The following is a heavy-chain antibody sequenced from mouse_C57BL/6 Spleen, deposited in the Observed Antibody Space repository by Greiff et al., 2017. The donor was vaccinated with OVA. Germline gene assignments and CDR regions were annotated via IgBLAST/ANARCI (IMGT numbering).Heavy chain of an antibody. D-gene: IGHD1-1*01. J-gene: IGHJ1*03. CDR1: GFTFSDYG. Sequence: DVKLVESGGGLVKPGGSLKLSCAASGFTFSDYGMHWVRQAPEKGLEWVAYISSGSSTIYYADTVKGRFTISRDNAKNTLFLQMTSLRSEDTAMYYCARPGYGSSYWYFDVWGTGTTVTVSS. CDR2: ISSGSSTI. V-gene: IGHV5-17*01. CDR3: ARPGYGSSYWYFDV.